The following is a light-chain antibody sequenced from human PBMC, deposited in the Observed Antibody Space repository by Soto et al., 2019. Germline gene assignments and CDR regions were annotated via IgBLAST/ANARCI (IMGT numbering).Light chain of an antibody. CDR1: SSDVGGYNY. CDR3: SSYTSSSPDWV. CDR2: EVS. Sequence: QSALTQPASVSGSPGQSITISCTGTSSDVGGYNYVSWCQQHPGKAPKLMIYEVSNRPSGVSNRFSGSKSGNTASLTISGLQAEDEADYYCSSYTSSSPDWVFGGGTQLTVL. V-gene: IGLV2-14*01. J-gene: IGLJ3*02.